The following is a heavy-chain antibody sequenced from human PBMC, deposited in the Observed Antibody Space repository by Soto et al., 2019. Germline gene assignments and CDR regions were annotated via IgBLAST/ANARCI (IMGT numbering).Heavy chain of an antibody. CDR3: ARAPLLRYYYDSSGLYYYYGMDV. CDR2: IVSKDEK. V-gene: IGHV2-26*01. Sequence: QVTLKASGPVLVKPTETLTLTCTVSGCSLSNATMGVSWISQPPGKALEWLAHIVSKDEKYCSTSRKSRLTISKDTSKSQVVLIMTNMDPVDTATYYCARAPLLRYYYDSSGLYYYYGMDVWVQGTTVTVSS. D-gene: IGHD3-22*01. CDR1: GCSLSNATMG. J-gene: IGHJ6*02.